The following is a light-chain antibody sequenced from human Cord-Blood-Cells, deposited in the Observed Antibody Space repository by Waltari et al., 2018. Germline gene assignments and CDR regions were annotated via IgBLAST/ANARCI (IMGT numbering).Light chain of an antibody. J-gene: IGLJ2*01. CDR1: SSDVGGYNY. V-gene: IGLV2-14*01. CDR2: EVS. CDR3: SSYTSSSRVV. Sequence: QSALTQPASVSGSPGQSITISCTGTSSDVGGYNYVSWYQQHQGKAPKLMIYEVSNRPSGVSNRFSGSKSGNTASLTISGLQAEDEADYYCSSYTSSSRVVFGGGTKLTVL.